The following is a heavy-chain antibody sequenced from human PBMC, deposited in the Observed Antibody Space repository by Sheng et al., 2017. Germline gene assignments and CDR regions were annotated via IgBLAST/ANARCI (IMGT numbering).Heavy chain of an antibody. V-gene: IGHV1-69*13. D-gene: IGHD3-10*01. CDR2: IIPISASP. Sequence: QVQLVQSGAEVKNPGSSVKVSCEVSGGTFSNYPTSWLRQAPGQGFEWVGGIIPISASPKYSQKFQDRVTITADRATKTTYMELHNLKIEDTAVYYCATGGVGDFTMVDNWGQGTQVTVSS. CDR3: ATGGVGDFTMVDN. CDR1: GGTFSNYP. J-gene: IGHJ4*02.